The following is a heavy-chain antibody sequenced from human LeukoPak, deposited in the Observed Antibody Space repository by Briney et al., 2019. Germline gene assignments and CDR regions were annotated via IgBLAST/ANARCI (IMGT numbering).Heavy chain of an antibody. CDR3: ARQFTGYSSGLDWFDP. CDR2: IYPGDSNT. J-gene: IGHJ5*02. D-gene: IGHD6-19*01. V-gene: IGHV5-51*01. CDR1: GYSFTSYW. Sequence: GESLKISCQVSGYSFTSYWIAWVRQMPGKGLEWMGIIYPGDSNTRYSPSFQGQVTISVDTSINTAYLQWSSLKASDTAMYYCARQFTGYSSGLDWFDPWGQGTLVTVSS.